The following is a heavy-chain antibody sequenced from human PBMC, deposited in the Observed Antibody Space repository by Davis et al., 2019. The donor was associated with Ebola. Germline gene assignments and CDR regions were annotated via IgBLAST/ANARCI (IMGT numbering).Heavy chain of an antibody. J-gene: IGHJ6*04. CDR2: INAGNGNT. CDR3: ARDQGAAAMDRLYYYYGMDV. Sequence: AASLKVSCKASGYTFTSYAMHWVRQAPGQRLEWMGWINAGNGNTKYSQKFQGRVTITRDTSASTAYMELSSLRSEDTAVYYCARDQGAAAMDRLYYYYGMDVWGKGTTVTVSS. V-gene: IGHV1-3*01. CDR1: GYTFTSYA. D-gene: IGHD5-18*01.